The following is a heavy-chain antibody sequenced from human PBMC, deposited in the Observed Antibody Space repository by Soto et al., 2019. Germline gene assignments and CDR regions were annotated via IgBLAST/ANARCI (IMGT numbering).Heavy chain of an antibody. Sequence: QVQLVESGGGVVQPGRSLRLSCAASGFTFSSYGMHWVRQAPGKGLEWVAVIWYDGGNKYYADSVKGRFTISRDNSKNTLYLQMNSLRAEDTAVYYCARARRSYCSSTSCPSDYWGQGTLVTVSS. CDR3: ARARRSYCSSTSCPSDY. CDR2: IWYDGGNK. D-gene: IGHD2-2*01. V-gene: IGHV3-33*01. J-gene: IGHJ4*02. CDR1: GFTFSSYG.